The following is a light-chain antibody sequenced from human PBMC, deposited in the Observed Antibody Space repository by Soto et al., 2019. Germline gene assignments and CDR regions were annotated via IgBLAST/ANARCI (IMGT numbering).Light chain of an antibody. V-gene: IGKV1-39*01. CDR2: AAS. CDR1: QSITRY. Sequence: DIQMTQSPSSLSASVGDRITITCRASQSITRYLNWYQQKPGFAPKLLIYAASNLQSGVPSRFSGSGSGTDFTLTISNLQPEDVATYSCHQNYRDPPRTFGQGTK. J-gene: IGKJ1*01. CDR3: HQNYRDPPRT.